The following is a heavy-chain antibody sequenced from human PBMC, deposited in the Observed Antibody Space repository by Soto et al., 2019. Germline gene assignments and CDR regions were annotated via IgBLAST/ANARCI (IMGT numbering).Heavy chain of an antibody. J-gene: IGHJ6*02. Sequence: PSETLSLTCAVSGGSISSSNWWSWVRQPPGKGLEWIGEIYHSGSTNYNPSLKGRVTISMDKSKNQFSLNLSSVTAADTAVYYCARRYKQVYSLQYYNGLDVWGQGPMVTV. V-gene: IGHV4-4*02. CDR2: IYHSGST. CDR1: GGSISSSNW. D-gene: IGHD2-2*02. CDR3: ARRYKQVYSLQYYNGLDV.